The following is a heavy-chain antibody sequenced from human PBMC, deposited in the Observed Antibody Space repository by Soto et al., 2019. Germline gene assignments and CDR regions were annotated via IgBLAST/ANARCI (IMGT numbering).Heavy chain of an antibody. CDR2: IYYSGST. CDR1: GGSISSGDYY. CDR3: ARYPGPYSSSWYTGGYFDY. D-gene: IGHD6-13*01. J-gene: IGHJ4*02. Sequence: SETLSLTCTVSGGSISSGDYYWSWIRQPPGKGLEWIGYIYYSGSTYYNPSLKSRVTISVDTSKNQFSLKLSSVTAADTAVYYCARYPGPYSSSWYTGGYFDYWGQGTLVTVSS. V-gene: IGHV4-30-4*01.